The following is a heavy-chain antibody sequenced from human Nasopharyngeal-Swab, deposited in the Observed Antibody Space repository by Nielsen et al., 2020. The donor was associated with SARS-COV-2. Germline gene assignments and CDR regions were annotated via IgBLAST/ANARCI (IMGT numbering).Heavy chain of an antibody. D-gene: IGHD5-12*01. Sequence: PGKALEWLALIYWDDDKRYSPSLKSRLTITKDTFKNQVVLTMTNMDPVDTATYYCAHRGYSGYDYPGEFDPWGQGTLVTVSS. CDR2: IYWDDDK. CDR3: AHRGYSGYDYPGEFDP. V-gene: IGHV2-5*02. J-gene: IGHJ5*02.